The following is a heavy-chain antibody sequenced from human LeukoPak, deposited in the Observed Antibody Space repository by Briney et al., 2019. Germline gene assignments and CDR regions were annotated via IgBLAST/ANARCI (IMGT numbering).Heavy chain of an antibody. CDR1: GGSISSGSYY. D-gene: IGHD2-2*01. Sequence: NPSETLSLTCTVSGGSISSGSYYWSWTRQPAGKGLEWIGRIYTSGSTNYNPSLKSRVTISMDTSKNQFSLKLNSMTAADTAVYYCARDCVVSLPAACSGMDVWGQGTAVTVSS. CDR2: IYTSGST. J-gene: IGHJ6*02. V-gene: IGHV4-61*02. CDR3: ARDCVVSLPAACSGMDV.